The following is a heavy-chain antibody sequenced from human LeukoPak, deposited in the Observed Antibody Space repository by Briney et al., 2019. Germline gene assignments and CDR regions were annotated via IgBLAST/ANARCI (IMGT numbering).Heavy chain of an antibody. CDR2: IYYSGST. Sequence: SETLSLTCTVSGGSVSSYYWSWIRQPPGKGLEWIGYIYYSGSTNYNPSLKSRVTISVDTSKNQFSLKLSSVTAADTAVYYCARHVVPAAMGIDYWGQGTLVTVSS. CDR1: GGSVSSYY. D-gene: IGHD2-2*01. J-gene: IGHJ4*02. V-gene: IGHV4-59*02. CDR3: ARHVVPAAMGIDY.